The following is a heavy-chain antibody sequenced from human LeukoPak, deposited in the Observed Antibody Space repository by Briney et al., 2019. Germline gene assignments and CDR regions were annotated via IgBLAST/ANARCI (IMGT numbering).Heavy chain of an antibody. V-gene: IGHV3-23*01. CDR1: GFTFSSYA. CDR3: AKVPYFDWLSYLDS. D-gene: IGHD3-9*01. J-gene: IGHJ4*02. CDR2: ISGSGGST. Sequence: PGGSLRRSCVASGFTFSSYAMSWVRQAPGKGLEWVSAISGSGGSTYYADSVKGRFTISRDNSKNTLYLQMNSLRAEDTAVYYCAKVPYFDWLSYLDSWGQGTLVTVSS.